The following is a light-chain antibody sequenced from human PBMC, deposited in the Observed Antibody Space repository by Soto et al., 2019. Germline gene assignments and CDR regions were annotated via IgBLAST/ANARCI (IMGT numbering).Light chain of an antibody. CDR2: GAS. CDR1: QSVSNTY. Sequence: EIVLTQSPGTLSLSPGERATLSCRASQSVSNTYLAWFQQKPGQAPRLLIYGASSRATGIPDMFSGSGSGTDVTLTISRLEPEDFAMYYCQQYGSSPRTFGQGTKVDVK. J-gene: IGKJ1*01. CDR3: QQYGSSPRT. V-gene: IGKV3-20*01.